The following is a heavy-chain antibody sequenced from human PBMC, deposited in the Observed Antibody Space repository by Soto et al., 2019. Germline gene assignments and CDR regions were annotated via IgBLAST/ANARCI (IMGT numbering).Heavy chain of an antibody. V-gene: IGHV3-23*01. CDR3: AKGASGGKGFYFAY. Sequence: EVQLLESGGGLVQPGGSLRLSCAASGFTFSSYAMNWVRLAPGKGLEWVSSISGSGSGTYYADSVKGRFTISRDNSKNALYLQVKSLTAEDTALYYCAKGASGGKGFYFAYWGQGALVTVSS. CDR1: GFTFSSYA. J-gene: IGHJ4*02. D-gene: IGHD2-15*01. CDR2: ISGSGSGT.